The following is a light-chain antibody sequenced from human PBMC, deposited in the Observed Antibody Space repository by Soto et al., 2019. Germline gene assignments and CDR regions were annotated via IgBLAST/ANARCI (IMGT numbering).Light chain of an antibody. V-gene: IGKV1-8*01. Sequence: AIRMTQSPSSFSASTGDRVTITCRASQGISSYLAWYQQKPGKAPKLLIYAASTLQSGVPSRFSGSGSGTDFTLTISCLQSEDFATYSWTQYYSYLPAFGQRTKVDIK. CDR3: TQYYSYLPA. J-gene: IGKJ1*01. CDR2: AAS. CDR1: QGISSY.